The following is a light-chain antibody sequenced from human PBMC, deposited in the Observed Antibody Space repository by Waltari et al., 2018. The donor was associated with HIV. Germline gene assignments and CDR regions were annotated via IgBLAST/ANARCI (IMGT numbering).Light chain of an antibody. CDR1: QTVSSN. V-gene: IGKV3-15*01. Sequence: EIVMTQSPATLSVSPGERATLSCRASQTVSSNLAWYQQKPGQAPRLPIHGASSRATGVPARFSGSGSGTEFTLTISSLQSEDFAVYYCQQYYKWPRTFGQGTKVEIK. CDR3: QQYYKWPRT. J-gene: IGKJ1*01. CDR2: GAS.